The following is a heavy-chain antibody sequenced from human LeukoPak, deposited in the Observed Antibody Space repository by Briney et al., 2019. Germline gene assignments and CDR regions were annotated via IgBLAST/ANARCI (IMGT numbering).Heavy chain of an antibody. CDR2: IYYSGNT. V-gene: IGHV4-59*08. D-gene: IGHD1-1*01. CDR3: ARCSRGTSVGMDV. Sequence: PSETLSLTCSASGGSISNYYWTWIRQPPGKGLEWIGYIYYSGNTNYNPSLKSRVTISLDTSENQLSLKLTSVTAADTAVYYCARCSRGTSVGMDVWGQGTTVTVSS. J-gene: IGHJ6*02. CDR1: GGSISNYY.